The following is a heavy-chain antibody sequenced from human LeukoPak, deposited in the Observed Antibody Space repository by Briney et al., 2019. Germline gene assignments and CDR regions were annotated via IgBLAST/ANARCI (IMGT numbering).Heavy chain of an antibody. CDR2: VYYSGST. Sequence: SETLSLTCTVSGGSISTSNYYWGWIRQPPGKELQWIASVYYSGSTYYNPSLKSRVTISVDTSKNQFSLKLSSVTAADTAVYYCARGPFSGSYSGAFDIWGQGTMVTVSS. CDR3: ARGPFSGSYSGAFDI. J-gene: IGHJ3*02. D-gene: IGHD1-26*01. V-gene: IGHV4-39*07. CDR1: GGSISTSNYY.